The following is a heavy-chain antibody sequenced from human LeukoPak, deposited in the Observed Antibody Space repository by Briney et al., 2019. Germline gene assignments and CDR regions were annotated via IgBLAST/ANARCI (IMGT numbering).Heavy chain of an antibody. Sequence: GGSLRLSCAASGFTFSNSAMHWVRQAPGKGLEWMTFISYDGSDKYYADSAKGRFTISRDNSKNTLYLEMSSLGLQDTAVYYCTEERDRDGYFRYWGKGTLVTVSS. CDR1: GFTFSNSA. V-gene: IGHV3-30-3*02. D-gene: IGHD2-8*01. CDR2: ISYDGSDK. CDR3: TEERDRDGYFRY. J-gene: IGHJ4*02.